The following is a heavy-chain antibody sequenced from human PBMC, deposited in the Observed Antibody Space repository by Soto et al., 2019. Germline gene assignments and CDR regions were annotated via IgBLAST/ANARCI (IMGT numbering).Heavy chain of an antibody. V-gene: IGHV3-49*05. CDR3: TRDRDDSSGYGGVSFPRDY. CDR1: GFTFGDYA. CDR2: IRSKAYGGTT. Sequence: EVQLVESGGGLVKPGRSLRLSCTASGFTFGDYAMSWFRQAPGKGLEWVGFIRSKAYGGTTEYAASVKGRFTISRDDSKSIAYLQMNSLKTEDTAVYYCTRDRDDSSGYGGVSFPRDYWGQGTLVTVSS. J-gene: IGHJ4*02. D-gene: IGHD3-22*01.